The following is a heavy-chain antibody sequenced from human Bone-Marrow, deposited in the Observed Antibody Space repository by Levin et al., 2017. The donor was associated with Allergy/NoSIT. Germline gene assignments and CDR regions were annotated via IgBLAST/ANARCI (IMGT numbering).Heavy chain of an antibody. Sequence: GGSLRLSCAASGFTFSSYVMTWVRQAPGKGLEWVSSISGSGDSTYYTDSVNGRFTISRDNSKNTLFLQMNSLRAEDTALYYCAKLHVGGGSDYWGQGTLVTVSS. J-gene: IGHJ4*02. CDR2: ISGSGDST. CDR1: GFTFSSYV. V-gene: IGHV3-23*01. D-gene: IGHD6-25*01. CDR3: AKLHVGGGSDY.